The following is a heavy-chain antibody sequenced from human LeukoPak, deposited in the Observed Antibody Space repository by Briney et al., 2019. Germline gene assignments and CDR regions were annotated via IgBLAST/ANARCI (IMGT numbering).Heavy chain of an antibody. Sequence: GWSLRLSCAASGFTFSSYGMHWVRQAPGKGREGVALISYDGSNKYYSDSVKGRFTISRDNSKNTLYLQMNSLRPEDTAVYYCAKGRYTGSSFFDYWGQGTLVTVSS. CDR2: ISYDGSNK. D-gene: IGHD3-10*01. CDR1: GFTFSSYG. CDR3: AKGRYTGSSFFDY. V-gene: IGHV3-30*18. J-gene: IGHJ4*02.